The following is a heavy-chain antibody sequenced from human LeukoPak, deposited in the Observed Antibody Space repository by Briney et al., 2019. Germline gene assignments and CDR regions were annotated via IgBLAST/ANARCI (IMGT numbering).Heavy chain of an antibody. J-gene: IGHJ4*02. CDR2: IYSGGST. CDR1: GFTVSSNY. D-gene: IGHD1-20*01. Sequence: GGSLRLSCAASGFTVSSNYMSWVRQAPGKGLEWVSVIYSGGSTYYADSVKGRFTISRDNSKNTLYLQMNSLRAEDTAVYCCARYGSGITGTTVFDYWGQGTLVTVSS. V-gene: IGHV3-53*01. CDR3: ARYGSGITGTTVFDY.